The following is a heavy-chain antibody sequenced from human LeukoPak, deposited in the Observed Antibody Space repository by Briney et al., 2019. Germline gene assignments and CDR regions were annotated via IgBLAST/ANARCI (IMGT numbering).Heavy chain of an antibody. CDR3: ARGDYYGSGSYYHYYYYYMDV. J-gene: IGHJ6*03. D-gene: IGHD3-10*01. Sequence: GGSLRLSCAASGFTFSSYWMHWVRQAPGKGLVWVSRINTDGSSTNYADSEKGRFTISRDNAKNTLYLQMNSLRAEDTAVYYCARGDYYGSGSYYHYYYYYMDVWGKGTTVTISS. CDR2: INTDGSST. CDR1: GFTFSSYW. V-gene: IGHV3-74*01.